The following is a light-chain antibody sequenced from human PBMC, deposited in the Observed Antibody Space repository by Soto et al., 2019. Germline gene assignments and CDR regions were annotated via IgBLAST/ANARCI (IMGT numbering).Light chain of an antibody. Sequence: QSALTQPASVSGSPGQSITISCTGTSSDVGSHNLVSWYQQFPGKAPKLIIFEASKRPSGVSNRFSGSKSGSTASLTISGLQAEDEADYYCSSYTSTTTRVFGTGTKVTVL. CDR2: EAS. J-gene: IGLJ1*01. CDR3: SSYTSTTTRV. V-gene: IGLV2-14*02. CDR1: SSDVGSHNL.